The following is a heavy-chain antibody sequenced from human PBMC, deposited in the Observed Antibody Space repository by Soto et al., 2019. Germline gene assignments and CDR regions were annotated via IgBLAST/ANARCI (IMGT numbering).Heavy chain of an antibody. CDR3: ATQDIVATTAGLTSDI. D-gene: IGHD5-12*01. J-gene: IGHJ3*02. V-gene: IGHV6-1*01. Sequence: PSQTLSLTCAISGDSVSSNSAAWNWIRQSPSRGLEWLGRTYYRSKWYNDYAVSVKSRITINPDTSKNQFSLQLNSVTPEDTAVYYCATQDIVATTAGLTSDIWGQGTMVTVSS. CDR2: TYYRSKWYN. CDR1: GDSVSSNSAA.